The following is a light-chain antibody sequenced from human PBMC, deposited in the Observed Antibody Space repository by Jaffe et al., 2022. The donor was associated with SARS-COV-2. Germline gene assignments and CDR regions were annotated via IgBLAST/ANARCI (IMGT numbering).Light chain of an antibody. J-gene: IGLJ3*02. CDR3: AAWDNSLSAWV. CDR1: SSNIGKNY. V-gene: IGLV1-51*02. CDR2: ENN. Sequence: QSVLTQPPSVSAAPGQKVTISCSGSSSNIGKNYVSWYQQFPGTAPKFLIYENNKRPSGIPDRFSGSKSGTSATLGITGLQTGDEADYYCAAWDNSLSAWVFGGGTRLTVL.